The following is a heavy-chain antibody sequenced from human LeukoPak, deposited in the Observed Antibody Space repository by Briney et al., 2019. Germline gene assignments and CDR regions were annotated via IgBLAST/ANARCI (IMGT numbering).Heavy chain of an antibody. J-gene: IGHJ4*02. CDR1: GFSFSSYW. D-gene: IGHD3-16*01. CDR2: IQQDGSER. V-gene: IGHV3-7*05. Sequence: GGSLRLSCAASGFSFSSYWMHWVRQAPGKGLEWVANIQQDGSERYYVDSVKGRFTISRDNAKNSLYLQMNSLRAEDTAVYDCARSRGSDYWGQGILVTVSS. CDR3: ARSRGSDY.